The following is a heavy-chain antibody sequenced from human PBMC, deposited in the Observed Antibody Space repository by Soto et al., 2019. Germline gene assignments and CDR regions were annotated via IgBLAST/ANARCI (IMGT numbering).Heavy chain of an antibody. V-gene: IGHV4-39*01. CDR1: GGSISSSSYY. J-gene: IGHJ4*02. CDR3: AARGDYYDSSGYRSHDY. CDR2: IYYSGST. D-gene: IGHD3-22*01. Sequence: QLQLQESGPGLVKPSETLSLTCTVSGGSISSSSYYLGWIRQPPGKGLEWIGSIYYSGSTYYNPSLKSRVTISVDTSKNQFSLKLSSVTAADTAVYYCAARGDYYDSSGYRSHDYWGQGTLVTVSS.